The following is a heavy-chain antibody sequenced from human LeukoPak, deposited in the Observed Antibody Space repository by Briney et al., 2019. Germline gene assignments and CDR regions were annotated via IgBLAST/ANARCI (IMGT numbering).Heavy chain of an antibody. Sequence: SETLSLTCTVSGGSISSRSYYWDWIRQPPGKGLEWIGAIYYSGNTNYNPSLKSRVTISVDTSKNQFSLKLSSVTAADTAVYYCARHRIPAALASAFDYWGQGTLVTVSS. CDR1: GGSISSRSYY. D-gene: IGHD2-2*01. CDR3: ARHRIPAALASAFDY. CDR2: IYYSGNT. V-gene: IGHV4-39*01. J-gene: IGHJ4*02.